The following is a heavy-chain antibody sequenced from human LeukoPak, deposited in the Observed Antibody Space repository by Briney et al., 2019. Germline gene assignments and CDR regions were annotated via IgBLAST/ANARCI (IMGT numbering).Heavy chain of an antibody. J-gene: IGHJ4*02. CDR3: ARVGYYDSSGYLRY. D-gene: IGHD3-22*01. V-gene: IGHV4-34*01. CDR2: INHSGST. CDR1: GGPFSGYY. Sequence: SETLSLTCAVYGGPFSGYYWSWIRQPPGKGLEWIGEINHSGSTNYNPSLKSRVTISVDTSKNQFSLKLSSVTAADTAVYYCARVGYYDSSGYLRYWGQGTLVTVSS.